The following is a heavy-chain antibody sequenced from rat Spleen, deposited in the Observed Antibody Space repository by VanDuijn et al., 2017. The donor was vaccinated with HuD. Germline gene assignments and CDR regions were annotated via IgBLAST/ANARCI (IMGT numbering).Heavy chain of an antibody. V-gene: IGHV5S23*01. CDR3: ARLGGLRNWFAY. J-gene: IGHJ3*01. D-gene: IGHD4-3*01. CDR2: ISTGGDDT. CDR1: GFTFSDFD. Sequence: EVQLVESGGGLVQPGRSLKLSCVASGFTFSDFDMAWVRQAPTKGLEWVASISTGGDDTYYRDSVTGRFTISRDDEESTLYLQMDSLRSEDTATYFCARLGGLRNWFAYWGQGTLVTVSS.